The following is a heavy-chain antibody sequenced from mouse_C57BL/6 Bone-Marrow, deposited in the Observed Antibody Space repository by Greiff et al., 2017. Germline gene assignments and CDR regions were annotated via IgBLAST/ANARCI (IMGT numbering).Heavy chain of an antibody. CDR3: ARDYGSSYGFLYWYFDV. Sequence: VQLQQSGPELVKPGASVKIPCKASGYTFTDYNMDWVKQSHGKSLEWIGDINPNNGGTIYNQKFKGKATLTVDKSSSTAYMELRSLTSEDTAVYYCARDYGSSYGFLYWYFDVWGTGTTVTVSS. D-gene: IGHD1-1*01. CDR1: GYTFTDYN. J-gene: IGHJ1*03. CDR2: INPNNGGT. V-gene: IGHV1-18*01.